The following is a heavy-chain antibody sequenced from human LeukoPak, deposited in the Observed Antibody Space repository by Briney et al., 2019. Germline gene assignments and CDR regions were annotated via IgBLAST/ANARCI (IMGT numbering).Heavy chain of an antibody. J-gene: IGHJ4*02. Sequence: ASVKVSCKASGDTFSSSAISWVRQAPGQGLEWMGKIILPLDITNYAQQFQGGVTITTDKSTDTVFLELSSLRSQDTAVYYCARSSVTGHFDFWGQGTLVTVSS. CDR2: IILPLDIT. V-gene: IGHV1-69*04. D-gene: IGHD6-19*01. CDR3: ARSSVTGHFDF. CDR1: GDTFSSSA.